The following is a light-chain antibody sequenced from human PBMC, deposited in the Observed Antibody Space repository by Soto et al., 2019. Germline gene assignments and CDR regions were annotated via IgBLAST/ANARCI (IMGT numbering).Light chain of an antibody. CDR1: QSISSN. Sequence: VVLRQSPATLSVSPGERAPLSCRASQSISSNLVWYQQKPGQAPRLLIFYASTRATGIPARFSGSGSGTEFTLTISSLQSEDFAVYYCQQYDDWPRTFGQGTKVDTK. CDR2: YAS. CDR3: QQYDDWPRT. J-gene: IGKJ1*01. V-gene: IGKV3-15*01.